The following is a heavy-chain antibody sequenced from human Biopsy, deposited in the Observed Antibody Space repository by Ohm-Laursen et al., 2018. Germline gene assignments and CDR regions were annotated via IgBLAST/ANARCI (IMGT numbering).Heavy chain of an antibody. Sequence: GTLSLTWAVYGGSFSGYYWSWIRQPPGKGLEWIGEINHSGSTNYNPSLKSRVTISVDTSKNQFSLKLSSVTAADTAVHYCARGRLRAVARFDYWGQGTLVTVSS. D-gene: IGHD6-19*01. CDR2: INHSGST. V-gene: IGHV4-34*01. CDR3: ARGRLRAVARFDY. J-gene: IGHJ4*02. CDR1: GGSFSGYY.